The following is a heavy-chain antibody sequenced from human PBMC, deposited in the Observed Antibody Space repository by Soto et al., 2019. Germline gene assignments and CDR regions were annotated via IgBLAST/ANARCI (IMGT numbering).Heavy chain of an antibody. CDR2: TYYRSKWYN. CDR1: GDSVSSNSAA. Sequence: SQTLSLTCAISGDSVSSNSAAWNWIRQSPSRGLEWLGRTYYRSKWYNDYAVSVKSRITINPDTSKNQFSLQLNSVTPEDTAVYYCASVAVEVGAPQYFYAYRGQGTLVIVSS. CDR3: ASVAVEVGAPQYFYAY. D-gene: IGHD1-26*01. J-gene: IGHJ4*02. V-gene: IGHV6-1*01.